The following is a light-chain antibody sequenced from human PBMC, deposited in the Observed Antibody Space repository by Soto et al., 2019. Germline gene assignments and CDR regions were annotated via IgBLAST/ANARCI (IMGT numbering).Light chain of an antibody. Sequence: EIVMTQSPGTLSVSPGERATLSCRASQSVSSNLAWYQQKPGQAPRLLIYGASTRATGIPARFSGSGSETEFTLTISSLQSEDLAVYSCQQFYKWPRTFGQGNKV. J-gene: IGKJ1*01. V-gene: IGKV3-15*01. CDR2: GAS. CDR1: QSVSSN. CDR3: QQFYKWPRT.